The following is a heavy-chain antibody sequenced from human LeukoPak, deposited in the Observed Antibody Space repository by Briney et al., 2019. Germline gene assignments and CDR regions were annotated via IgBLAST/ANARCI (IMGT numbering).Heavy chain of an antibody. CDR2: VYYSGST. Sequence: PSQTLSLTCTVSGGSISSGDYYWSWIRQPPGKGLEWIGYVYYSGSTYYNPSLESRVTISVDTSKNQFSLKRSSVTAADTAVYYCATGPIDTAMADYYYYGMDVWGKGTTVTVPS. V-gene: IGHV4-30-4*01. D-gene: IGHD5-18*01. CDR3: ATGPIDTAMADYYYYGMDV. J-gene: IGHJ6*04. CDR1: GGSISSGDYY.